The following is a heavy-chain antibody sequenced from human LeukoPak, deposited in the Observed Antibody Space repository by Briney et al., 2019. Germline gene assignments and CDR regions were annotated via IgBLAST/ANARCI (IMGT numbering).Heavy chain of an antibody. J-gene: IGHJ4*02. CDR3: ARWNKISPYCGGDCYSPVDY. D-gene: IGHD2-21*02. Sequence: MTSQTLSLTCTVSGGSISSGGYYWSWIRQHPGKGLEWIGYIYYSGSTYYNPSLKSRVTISVDTSKNQFSLKLSSVTAADTAVYYCARWNKISPYCGGDCYSPVDYWGQGTLVTVSS. CDR1: GGSISSGGYY. CDR2: IYYSGST. V-gene: IGHV4-31*03.